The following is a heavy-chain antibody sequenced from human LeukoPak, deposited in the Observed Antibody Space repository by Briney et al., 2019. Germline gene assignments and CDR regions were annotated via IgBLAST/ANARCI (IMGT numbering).Heavy chain of an antibody. D-gene: IGHD6-6*01. CDR3: ARQGGGYYSSSDY. J-gene: IGHJ4*02. CDR2: IYPGDSDT. V-gene: IGHV5-51*01. Sequence: GESLKISCKGSGYSFDRYWIAWVRQMPGKGLEWMGIIYPGDSDTRYSPSFQGQVTISADKSISTAYLQWSSLKASDTAMYYCARQGGGYYSSSDYWGQGTLVTVSS. CDR1: GYSFDRYW.